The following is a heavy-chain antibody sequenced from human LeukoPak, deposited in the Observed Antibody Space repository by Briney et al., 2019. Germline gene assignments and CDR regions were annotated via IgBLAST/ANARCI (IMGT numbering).Heavy chain of an antibody. V-gene: IGHV3-9*01. D-gene: IGHD6-19*01. CDR2: ISWNSGSI. Sequence: GGSLRLSCAASGFSFDDYAMHWVRQPPGKGLEWVAGISWNSGSIEYVDSVKGRFTISRDNAKNSLYLQMNSLRAEDTALYYCARVSDISVAAYFDYWGQGTLVTVSS. CDR3: ARVSDISVAAYFDY. J-gene: IGHJ4*02. CDR1: GFSFDDYA.